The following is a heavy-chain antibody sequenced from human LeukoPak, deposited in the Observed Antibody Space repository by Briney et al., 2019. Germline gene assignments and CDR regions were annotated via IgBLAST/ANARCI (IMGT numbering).Heavy chain of an antibody. V-gene: IGHV1-8*01. CDR1: GYTFTSYD. CDR2: MNPNSGNT. J-gene: IGHJ4*02. D-gene: IGHD1-26*01. Sequence: ASVKVSSKASGYTFTSYDINWVRQATGQGLEWMGWMNPNSGNTGYAQKFQGRVTMTRSTSVNTAYMELNSLTSEDTAVYYCARSSVGARGRIDYWGQGTLVSVSS. CDR3: ARSSVGARGRIDY.